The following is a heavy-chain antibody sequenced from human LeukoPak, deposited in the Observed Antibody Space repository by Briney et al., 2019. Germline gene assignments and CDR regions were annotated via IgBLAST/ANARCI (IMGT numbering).Heavy chain of an antibody. J-gene: IGHJ4*02. Sequence: GGSLRLSCAASGFTFRSYWMIWVRQAPGKGLEWVANIKQDGSEKYYVDSVKGRFTISRDNAKNSLYLQMNSLRAEDTAVYYCARAITIFGVVIICIRYWGQGTLVTVSS. V-gene: IGHV3-7*01. D-gene: IGHD3-3*01. CDR1: GFTFRSYW. CDR2: IKQDGSEK. CDR3: ARAITIFGVVIICIRY.